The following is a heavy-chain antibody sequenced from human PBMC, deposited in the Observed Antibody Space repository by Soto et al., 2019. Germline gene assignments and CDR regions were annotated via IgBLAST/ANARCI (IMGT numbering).Heavy chain of an antibody. D-gene: IGHD3-3*01. CDR2: ISAYNGNT. J-gene: IGHJ6*02. CDR3: ARDRMITIFGVVNTYYYYGMDV. Sequence: QVQLVQSGAEVKKPGASVKVSCKASGYTFTSYGISWVRQAPGQGLEWMGWISAYNGNTNYAQKLQGRVTMTTDTSTSTAYMELRSLRSDDTAVYYCARDRMITIFGVVNTYYYYGMDVWGQGTTVTVSS. CDR1: GYTFTSYG. V-gene: IGHV1-18*01.